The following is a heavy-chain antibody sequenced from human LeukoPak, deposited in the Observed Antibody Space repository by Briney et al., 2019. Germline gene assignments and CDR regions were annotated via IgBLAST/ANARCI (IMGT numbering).Heavy chain of an antibody. CDR3: AITVVALYSDFDY. V-gene: IGHV4-38-2*01. D-gene: IGHD4-23*01. CDR2: TYHSGTP. CDR1: GYSISSGYS. Sequence: SQTLSLTCAVSGYSISSGYSWGWIRQPPGKGLGRIGCTYHSGTPYYTPSLNSRVTISVDPSTSQCSLKLSCVTAADTAVYYCAITVVALYSDFDYWGQGTLATVSS. J-gene: IGHJ4*02.